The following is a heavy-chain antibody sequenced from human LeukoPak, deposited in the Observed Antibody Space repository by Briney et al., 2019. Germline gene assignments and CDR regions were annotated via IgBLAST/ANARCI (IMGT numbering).Heavy chain of an antibody. CDR2: ISSSSSYI. CDR3: ANQRYSSSWPPNFDY. CDR1: GFTLSSYS. J-gene: IGHJ4*02. V-gene: IGHV3-21*01. Sequence: GGSLRLSCAASGFTLSSYSMNWVRQAPGKGLEWVSSISSSSSYIYYADSVKGRFTISRDNAKNSLYLQMNSLRAEDTAVYYCANQRYSSSWPPNFDYWGQGTLVTVSS. D-gene: IGHD6-13*01.